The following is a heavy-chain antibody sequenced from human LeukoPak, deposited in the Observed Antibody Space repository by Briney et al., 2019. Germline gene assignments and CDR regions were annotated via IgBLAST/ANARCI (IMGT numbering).Heavy chain of an antibody. D-gene: IGHD3-9*01. CDR3: ARDAAGEGRLVITWFDA. J-gene: IGHJ5*02. CDR2: INHSGST. CDR1: GGSFSGYY. V-gene: IGHV4-34*01. Sequence: SETLSLTCAVYGGSFSGYYWSWIRQPPGKGLEWIGEINHSGSTNYNPSLKSRVTISVDTSKNQFALKLNSVSAADTAVYFCARDAAGEGRLVITWFDAWGQGTLVTVSS.